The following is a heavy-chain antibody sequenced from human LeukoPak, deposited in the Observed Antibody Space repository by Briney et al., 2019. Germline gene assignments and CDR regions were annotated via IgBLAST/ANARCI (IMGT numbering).Heavy chain of an antibody. CDR1: GGTFSSYA. CDR3: ARDATVIHAFDI. V-gene: IGHV1-69*04. CDR2: IIPILGIA. J-gene: IGHJ3*02. Sequence: SVKVSCKASGGTFSSYAISWVRQAPGQGLEWMGRIIPILGIANYAQKFQGRVTITADKSTSTAYMELSSLRSEDTAVYYCARDATVIHAFDIWGQGTMVTVSS. D-gene: IGHD4-17*01.